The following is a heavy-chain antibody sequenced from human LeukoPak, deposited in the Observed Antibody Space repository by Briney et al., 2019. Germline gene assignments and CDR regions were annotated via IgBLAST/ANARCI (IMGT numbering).Heavy chain of an antibody. V-gene: IGHV4-30-4*01. J-gene: IGHJ4*02. CDR3: ARKAYSGYDELFTSFDY. CDR2: IYYSVST. Sequence: SQTLSLTCTVSRGSISSGVYYWSWIRHPPGEGREWLGYIYYSVSTYYNPSLKSRVTISVDTSKNQCSLKMSSVTAAETAVYYCARKAYSGYDELFTSFDYWGQGTLVTVSS. D-gene: IGHD5-12*01. CDR1: RGSISSGVYY.